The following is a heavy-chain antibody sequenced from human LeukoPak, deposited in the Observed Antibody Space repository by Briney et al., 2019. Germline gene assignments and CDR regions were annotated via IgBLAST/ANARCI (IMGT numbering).Heavy chain of an antibody. D-gene: IGHD3-10*01. CDR1: GFTFSSYG. CDR2: ISGSGGST. Sequence: GGSLRLSCAASGFTFSSYGMSWVRQAPGKGLEWVSAISGSGGSTYYADSVKGRFTISRDNSKNTLYLQMNSLRAEDTAVYYCAKAYGSGSYYFDYWGQGTLVTVSS. J-gene: IGHJ4*02. V-gene: IGHV3-23*01. CDR3: AKAYGSGSYYFDY.